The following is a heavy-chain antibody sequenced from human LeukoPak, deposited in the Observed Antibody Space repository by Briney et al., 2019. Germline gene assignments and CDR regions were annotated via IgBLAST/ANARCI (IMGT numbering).Heavy chain of an antibody. Sequence: TPSETLSLTCTVSGGSISGYYWSWIRQPPGKGLEWIGYINYSGNTNYNPSLRSRVTISVDMSKNQFSLKLRSVTAADTAVYYCARLNYYDSRGYYGFDYWGQGTLVTVSS. D-gene: IGHD3-22*01. CDR2: INYSGNT. CDR3: ARLNYYDSRGYYGFDY. CDR1: GGSISGYY. J-gene: IGHJ4*02. V-gene: IGHV4-59*01.